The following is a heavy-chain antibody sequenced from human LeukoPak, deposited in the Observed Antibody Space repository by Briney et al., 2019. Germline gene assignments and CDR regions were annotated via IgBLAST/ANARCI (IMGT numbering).Heavy chain of an antibody. CDR3: ARASDFWSGHNWFDP. V-gene: IGHV4-31*03. J-gene: IGHJ5*02. CDR1: GGSLSSGGYY. CDR2: IYYSGST. D-gene: IGHD3-3*01. Sequence: PSETLSLTCTVSGGSLSSGGYYWSWIRQHPGTGLEWLGYIYYSGSTYYNPSLKSRVTISVDTSKNQFSLKLSSVTAADTAVYYCARASDFWSGHNWFDPWGQGTLVTVSS.